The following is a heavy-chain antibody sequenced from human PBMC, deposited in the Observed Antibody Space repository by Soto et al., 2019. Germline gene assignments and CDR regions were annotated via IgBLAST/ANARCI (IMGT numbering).Heavy chain of an antibody. CDR3: ARKGYCSGGSCFALDH. D-gene: IGHD2-15*01. Sequence: PGGSLRLSCAASGFIFSSYAMSWVRQAPGKGLEWVSAMSGSSGGTYYADSVKGRFTISRDNSKNTLYLQLNSLRAEGTALYYCARKGYCSGGSCFALDHWGQGTLVTVSS. V-gene: IGHV3-23*01. CDR1: GFIFSSYA. J-gene: IGHJ4*02. CDR2: MSGSSGGT.